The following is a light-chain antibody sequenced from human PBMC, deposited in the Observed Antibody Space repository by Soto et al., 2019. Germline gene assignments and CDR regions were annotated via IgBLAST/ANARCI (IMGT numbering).Light chain of an antibody. CDR1: SGHSRYA. V-gene: IGLV4-69*01. J-gene: IGLJ2*01. Sequence: QAVVTQSPSASASLGASVKLTCTLSSGHSRYAIAWHQQQPEKGPRFLMKLNSDGSHNKGDGIPDRFSGSSSGAERYLTISSLQSEDEADYYCQTWGTGVLVFGGGTKLTVL. CDR2: LNSDGSH. CDR3: QTWGTGVLV.